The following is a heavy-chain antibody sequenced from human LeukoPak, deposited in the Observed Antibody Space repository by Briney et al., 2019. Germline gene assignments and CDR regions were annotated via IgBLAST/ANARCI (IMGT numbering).Heavy chain of an antibody. CDR2: INHSGST. Sequence: SETLSLACTVSGGSISSSSYYWGWIRQPPGKGLEWIGEINHSGSTNYNPSLKSQVTISVDTSKNQFSLKLSAVTAADTAVYYCARVGSGSYLNYYYYMDVWGKGTTVTVSS. CDR3: ARVGSGSYLNYYYYMDV. V-gene: IGHV4-39*07. CDR1: GGSISSSSYY. J-gene: IGHJ6*03. D-gene: IGHD1-26*01.